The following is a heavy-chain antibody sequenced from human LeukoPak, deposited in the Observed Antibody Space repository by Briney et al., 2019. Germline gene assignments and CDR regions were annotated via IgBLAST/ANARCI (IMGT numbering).Heavy chain of an antibody. CDR2: IYTSGST. CDR3: ASTVIAAAGTRWFDP. J-gene: IGHJ5*02. Sequence: SETLSLTCTVSGGSISSGSYYWSWIRQPTGKGLEWIGRIYTSGSTNYNPSLKSRVTISVDTSKNQFSLKLSSVTAADTAVYYCASTVIAAAGTRWFDPWGQGTLVTVSS. CDR1: GGSISSGSYY. V-gene: IGHV4-61*02. D-gene: IGHD6-13*01.